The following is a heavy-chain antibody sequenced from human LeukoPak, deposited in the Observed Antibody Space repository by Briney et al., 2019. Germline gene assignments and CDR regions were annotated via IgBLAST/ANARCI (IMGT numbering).Heavy chain of an antibody. J-gene: IGHJ4*02. D-gene: IGHD3-10*01. CDR3: AKDDLWFGELLY. V-gene: IGHV3-30*02. CDR2: IRYDGSNK. Sequence: PGGSLRLSCAASGFTFSDYYMSWIRQAPGKGLEWVAFIRYDGSNKYYADSVKGRFTISRDNSKNTLYLQMNSLRAEDTAVYYCAKDDLWFGELLYWGQGTLVTVSS. CDR1: GFTFSDYY.